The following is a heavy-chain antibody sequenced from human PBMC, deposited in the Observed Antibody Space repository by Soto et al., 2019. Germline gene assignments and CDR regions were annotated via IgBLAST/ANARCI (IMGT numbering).Heavy chain of an antibody. Sequence: EVQLVESGGGLVQPGGSLRVSCVTSGFIFRSNTMVWVRQAPGKGLEWVSAISGSGETIYYADSVKGRFTVSRDNAKSTLSVQMNSLRAEDTAVYYCVKLEGRGQIDFWGQGTLVTVAS. V-gene: IGHV3-23*04. D-gene: IGHD3-10*01. J-gene: IGHJ4*02. CDR3: VKLEGRGQIDF. CDR2: ISGSGETI. CDR1: GFIFRSNT.